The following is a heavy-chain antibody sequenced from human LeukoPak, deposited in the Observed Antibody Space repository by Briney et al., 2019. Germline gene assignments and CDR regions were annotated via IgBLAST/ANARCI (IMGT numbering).Heavy chain of an antibody. J-gene: IGHJ2*01. CDR2: IYSGGTT. Sequence: PGGSLRLSCAASGFTVSTYYMNWGRQAPGKGLEWVSIIYSGGTTYYADSVKGRFTISRDTSKNTLSLQMNSLRAEDTAVYFCARVGDHFHWNLDLWGRGTLVSVSS. CDR3: ARVGDHFHWNLDL. CDR1: GFTVSTYY. V-gene: IGHV3-53*01. D-gene: IGHD3-3*02.